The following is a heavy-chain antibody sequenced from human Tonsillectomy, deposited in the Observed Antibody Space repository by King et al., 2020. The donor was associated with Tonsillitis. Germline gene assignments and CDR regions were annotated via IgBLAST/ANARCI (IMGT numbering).Heavy chain of an antibody. CDR2: IYWNDEK. V-gene: IGHV2-5*01. CDR1: GFSLSTSGVG. Sequence: TLKESGPTLVKPTQTLTLTCTFSGFSLSTSGVGVGWIRQPPGKALEWLAVIYWNDEKPYSPSLKNRLTITKDTSKNQVVLTMTDMDPVDTGTYYCAFTIATAGRHYYGMDVGGQGTTVTVSS. CDR3: AFTIATAGRHYYGMDV. J-gene: IGHJ6*02. D-gene: IGHD6-13*01.